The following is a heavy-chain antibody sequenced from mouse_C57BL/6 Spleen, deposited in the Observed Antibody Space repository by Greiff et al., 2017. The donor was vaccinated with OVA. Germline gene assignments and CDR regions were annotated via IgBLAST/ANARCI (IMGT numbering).Heavy chain of an antibody. CDR2: IYPGSGST. V-gene: IGHV1-55*01. D-gene: IGHD4-1*01. J-gene: IGHJ4*01. CDR3: ARRTGAMDY. CDR1: GYTFTSYW. Sequence: QVQLQQPGAELVKPGASVKMSCKASGYTFTSYWITWVKQRPGQGLEWIGDIYPGSGSTNYNAKFKSKATLTVDTSSSPAYMQLSSLTAEDSAVYYGARRTGAMDYWGQGTSVTVSS.